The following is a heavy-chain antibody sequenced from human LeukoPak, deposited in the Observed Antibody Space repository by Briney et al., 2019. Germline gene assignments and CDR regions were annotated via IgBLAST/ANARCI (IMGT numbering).Heavy chain of an antibody. CDR3: ARDSRLYYDTSGYYSDF. D-gene: IGHD3-22*01. CDR2: IIPRFGAT. Sequence: SVKVSCKASGYTFTNYGISWVRQAPGQGLEWMGGIIPRFGATIYAQKFQGRVTITADEFTSTAYMELSSLRSEDTAVYYCARDSRLYYDTSGYYSDFWGQGTLVTVSS. J-gene: IGHJ4*02. CDR1: GYTFTNYG. V-gene: IGHV1-69*13.